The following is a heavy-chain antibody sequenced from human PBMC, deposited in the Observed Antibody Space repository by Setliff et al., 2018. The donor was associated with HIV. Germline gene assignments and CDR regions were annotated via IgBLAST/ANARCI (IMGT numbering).Heavy chain of an antibody. D-gene: IGHD6-19*01. CDR1: GYTFTAYY. J-gene: IGHJ4*02. V-gene: IGHV1-46*01. CDR2: INPSGGGT. Sequence: GASVKVSCKASGYTFTAYYMHWVRQAPGQGLEWMGIINPSGGGTNFAQKFQGRVTMTRDTSTSTVYMELSSLRSEDTAVYYCARGTGIAVAGTDYWGQGTLVTVSS. CDR3: ARGTGIAVAGTDY.